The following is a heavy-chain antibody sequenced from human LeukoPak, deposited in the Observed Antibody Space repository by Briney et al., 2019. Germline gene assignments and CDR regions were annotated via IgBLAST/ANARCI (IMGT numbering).Heavy chain of an antibody. V-gene: IGHV4-39*01. CDR1: GDSLSLSLYY. CDR3: ARQQEQLVVRGAFQI. CDR2: IYYSGSSENP. D-gene: IGHD6-13*01. J-gene: IGHJ3*02. Sequence: SETLSLTCSVSGDSLSLSLYYWGWIRQPPGKGLEWIGSIYYSGSSENPHYNPSLKSRVTMSVDTSKNQFSLTLSSVTAADTAVYYCARQQEQLVVRGAFQIWGQGTMVTVSS.